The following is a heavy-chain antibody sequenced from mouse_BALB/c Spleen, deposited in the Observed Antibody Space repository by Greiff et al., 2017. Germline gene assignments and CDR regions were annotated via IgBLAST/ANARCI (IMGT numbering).Heavy chain of an antibody. V-gene: IGHV7-1*02. CDR3: ARALYDYDGYYFDY. Sequence: EVQLVESGGGLVQPGGSLRLSCATSGFTFSDFYMEWVRQPPGKRLEWIAASRNKANDYTTEYSASVKGRFIVSRDTSQSILYLQMNALRAEDTAIYYCARALYDYDGYYFDYWGQGTTLTVSS. CDR2: SRNKANDYTT. J-gene: IGHJ2*01. CDR1: GFTFSDFY. D-gene: IGHD2-4*01.